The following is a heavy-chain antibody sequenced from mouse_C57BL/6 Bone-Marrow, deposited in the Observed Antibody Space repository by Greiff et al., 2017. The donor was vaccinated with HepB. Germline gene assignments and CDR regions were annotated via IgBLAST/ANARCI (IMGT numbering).Heavy chain of an antibody. Sequence: EVKLMESGAELVKPGASVKLSCTASGFNITDYYMHWVKQRTEQGLEWIGRIDPEDGETKYAPKFQGKATITADTSSNTAYLQLSSLTSEDTAVYYYARSRGRQVKLHSSFDYWGQGTTLTVSS. CDR1: GFNITDYY. V-gene: IGHV14-2*01. D-gene: IGHD3-2*02. CDR3: ARSRGRQVKLHSSFDY. CDR2: IDPEDGET. J-gene: IGHJ2*01.